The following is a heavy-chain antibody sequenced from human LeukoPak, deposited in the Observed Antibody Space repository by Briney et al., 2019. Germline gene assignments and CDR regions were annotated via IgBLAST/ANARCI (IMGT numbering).Heavy chain of an antibody. D-gene: IGHD3-22*01. Sequence: PGGSVRLSCAASGFTFDDYAMHWVRQAPGKGLEWVSGISWKSGSIGYADSVKGRFTISRDNAKNSLYLQMNSLRAEDTALYYCAKDRYYDSSGYFDYWGQGTLVTVSS. CDR3: AKDRYYDSSGYFDY. V-gene: IGHV3-9*01. J-gene: IGHJ4*02. CDR2: ISWKSGSI. CDR1: GFTFDDYA.